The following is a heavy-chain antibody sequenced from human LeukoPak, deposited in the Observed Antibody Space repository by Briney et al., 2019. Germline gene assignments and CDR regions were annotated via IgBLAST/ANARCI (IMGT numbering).Heavy chain of an antibody. Sequence: SETLSLTCTVSGGSISSYYWSWIRQPPGKGLEWIGEITHTGSTNYSPSLKSPATISVDTSKNQFSLRLTSVTAADTAVYYCARHINDYGDANFDSWGQGTLVTVSS. CDR3: ARHINDYGDANFDS. V-gene: IGHV4-34*01. CDR2: ITHTGST. D-gene: IGHD4-17*01. J-gene: IGHJ4*02. CDR1: GGSISSYY.